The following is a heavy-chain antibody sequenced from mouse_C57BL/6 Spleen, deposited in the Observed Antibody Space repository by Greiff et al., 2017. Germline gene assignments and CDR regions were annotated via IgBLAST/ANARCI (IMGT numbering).Heavy chain of an antibody. CDR2: IYPGDGDT. Sequence: VQLQQSGAELVKPGASVKISCKASGYAFSSYWLNWVKQRPGKGLEWIGQIYPGDGDTNYNGKFKGKATLTADKSSSTAYMQLSSLTSEDSAVYFCARDGYHYYAMGYWGQGTSVTVSS. V-gene: IGHV1-80*01. CDR1: GYAFSSYW. J-gene: IGHJ4*01. CDR3: ARDGYHYYAMGY. D-gene: IGHD2-3*01.